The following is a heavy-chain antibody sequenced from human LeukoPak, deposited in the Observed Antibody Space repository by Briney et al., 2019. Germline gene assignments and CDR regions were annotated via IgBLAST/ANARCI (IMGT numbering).Heavy chain of an antibody. CDR3: ARARGGSGSYGHFDS. CDR1: GHSISGYY. D-gene: IGHD1-26*01. CDR2: IYTRGST. Sequence: SDPLSLPCTVSGHSISGYYWTWLRQPAGKGLEWIGRIYTRGSTNYNPSRKSRVTMSVDTSKNQFSLKMSSLTAADTAMYYCARARGGSGSYGHFDSWGQGTLVTVSS. V-gene: IGHV4-4*07. J-gene: IGHJ4*02.